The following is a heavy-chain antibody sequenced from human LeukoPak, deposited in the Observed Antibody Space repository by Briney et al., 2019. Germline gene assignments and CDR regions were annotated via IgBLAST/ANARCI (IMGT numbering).Heavy chain of an antibody. Sequence: GGSLRLSCAASGFTFSSYAMSWVRQAPGKGLEWVSTIIGSGGSTYYADSVKGRFTISRDNSKNTLYLQMNSLRAEDTAVYYCAKGAYDYIEIGYFDSWGQGTLVTVSS. J-gene: IGHJ4*02. CDR1: GFTFSSYA. CDR3: AKGAYDYIEIGYFDS. D-gene: IGHD5-12*01. V-gene: IGHV3-23*01. CDR2: IIGSGGST.